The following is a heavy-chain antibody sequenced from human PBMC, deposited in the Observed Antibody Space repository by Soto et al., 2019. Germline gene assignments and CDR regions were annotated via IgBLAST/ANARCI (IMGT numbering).Heavy chain of an antibody. CDR3: ARDKYYDSTGTFDF. D-gene: IGHD3-22*01. V-gene: IGHV4-59*01. CDR1: GGSITSYF. Sequence: PSETLSLTCTVSGGSITSYFWTWIRQPPGKGLEWIGYIYHRGNTNYNPSLKSRVTFSVDTSKNQSSLKLSSVTAADTAVYYCARDKYYDSTGTFDFWGQGTLVTVSS. J-gene: IGHJ4*02. CDR2: IYHRGNT.